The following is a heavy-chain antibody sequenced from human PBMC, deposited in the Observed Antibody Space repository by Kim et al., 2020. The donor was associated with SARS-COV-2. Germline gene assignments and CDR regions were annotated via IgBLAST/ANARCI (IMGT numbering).Heavy chain of an antibody. CDR1: GYTFTSFA. V-gene: IGHV1-3*01. CDR3: AGGAAGVSYHTY. J-gene: IGHJ4*02. Sequence: ASVKVSCKASGYTFTSFAIHWVRQAPGQRLEWMGWINAGNGNTEYSQKFQGRVPITRETSASTAYMELSSLRSEDTAVYYCAGGAAGVSYHTYWGQGTLVTVSS. CDR2: INAGNGNT. D-gene: IGHD3-10*01.